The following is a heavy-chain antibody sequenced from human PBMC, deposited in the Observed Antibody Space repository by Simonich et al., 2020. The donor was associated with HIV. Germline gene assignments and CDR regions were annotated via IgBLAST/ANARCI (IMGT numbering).Heavy chain of an antibody. V-gene: IGHV4-34*01. Sequence: QALLKQWGTGLLKPSEPLSLTCAVYAGSFSGHYWSWIRQFPGKGLEWIAEINHSGSTIYSPSLKSRVTISVDPSKNQFSLKLSSVTAADTAVYYCARGADTFWLGDFQHWGQGTLVTVSS. CDR3: ARGADTFWLGDFQH. J-gene: IGHJ1*01. D-gene: IGHD3-10*01. CDR1: AGSFSGHY. CDR2: INHSGST.